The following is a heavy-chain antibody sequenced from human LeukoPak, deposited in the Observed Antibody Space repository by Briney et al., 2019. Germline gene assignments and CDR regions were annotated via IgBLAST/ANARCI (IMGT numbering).Heavy chain of an antibody. CDR2: ISSSGSTI. CDR1: GFTFSDYY. Sequence: GGSLRLSCAASGFTFSDYYMNWIRQAPGKGLEWVSYISSSGSTIYYADSVKGRFTISRDNAKNSLYLQMNSLRAEDTAVYYCARASGDFWSGYYLGYWGQGTLVTVSS. CDR3: ARASGDFWSGYYLGY. J-gene: IGHJ4*02. D-gene: IGHD3-3*01. V-gene: IGHV3-11*04.